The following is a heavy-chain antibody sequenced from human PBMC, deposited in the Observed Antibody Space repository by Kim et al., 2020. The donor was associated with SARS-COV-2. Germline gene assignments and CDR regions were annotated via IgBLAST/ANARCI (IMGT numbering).Heavy chain of an antibody. CDR3: ARDYSGSYEDAFDI. V-gene: IGHV3-48*03. Sequence: ADSVKGRFTISRDNAKNSLYLQMNSLRAEDTAVYYCARDYSGSYEDAFDIWGQGTMVTVSS. D-gene: IGHD1-26*01. J-gene: IGHJ3*02.